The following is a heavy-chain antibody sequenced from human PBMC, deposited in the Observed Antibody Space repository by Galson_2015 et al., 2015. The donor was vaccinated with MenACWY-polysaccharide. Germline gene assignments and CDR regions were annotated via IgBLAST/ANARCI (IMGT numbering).Heavy chain of an antibody. CDR3: TRIIARKHTCVDS. J-gene: IGHJ4*02. Sequence: SVKVSCKASGYKFSSYDINWVRQASGQGLEWMGWMNPNSGNTGYAQKFQGRVAMTRDTATSTAYMELRMLRYDDTAVYYCTRIIARKHTCVDSWGQGTLVSVSS. D-gene: IGHD2-21*01. CDR2: MNPNSGNT. V-gene: IGHV1-8*01. CDR1: GYKFSSYD.